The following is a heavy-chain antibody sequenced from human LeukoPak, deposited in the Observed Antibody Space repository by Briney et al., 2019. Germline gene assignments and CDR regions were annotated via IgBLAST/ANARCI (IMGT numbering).Heavy chain of an antibody. CDR3: ARGTGNSGYYLFDY. D-gene: IGHD3-22*01. CDR2: ISAYNGNT. J-gene: IGHJ4*02. Sequence: GATVKVSCKASGYTFTGYYMHWVRQAPGQGLEWMGRISAYNGNTKYAQKLQGRVTMTTDTSTSTAYMELRSLRSDDTAVYYCARGTGNSGYYLFDYWGQGTLVTVSS. CDR1: GYTFTGYY. V-gene: IGHV1-18*04.